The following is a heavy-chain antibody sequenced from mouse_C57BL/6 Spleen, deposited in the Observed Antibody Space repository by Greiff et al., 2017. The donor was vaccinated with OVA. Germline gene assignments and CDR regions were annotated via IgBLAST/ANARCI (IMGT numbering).Heavy chain of an antibody. CDR3: ARDAY. J-gene: IGHJ3*01. CDR2: IYPGSGNT. CDR1: GYTFTDYY. Sequence: QVQLKESGAELVRPGASVKLSCKASGYTFTDYYINWVKQRPGQGLEWIARIYPGSGNTYYNEKFKSKATLTAEKSSSTAYMQLSSLTSEDSAVYFCARDAYWGQGTLVTVSA. V-gene: IGHV1-76*01.